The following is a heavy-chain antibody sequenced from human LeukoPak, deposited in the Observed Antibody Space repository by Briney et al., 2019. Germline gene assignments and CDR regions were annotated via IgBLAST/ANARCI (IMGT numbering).Heavy chain of an antibody. CDR1: GFTFSHYA. Sequence: GRSLRLSCAASGFTFSHYAMHWVRQALGKGLEWVAVISFDGTNKFYADSVKGRFTISRDSSKNALYLQMNSLRAEDTAVYYCAKGGYYERPWYFDYWGQGTLVTVSS. J-gene: IGHJ4*02. CDR2: ISFDGTNK. CDR3: AKGGYYERPWYFDY. D-gene: IGHD3-22*01. V-gene: IGHV3-30*18.